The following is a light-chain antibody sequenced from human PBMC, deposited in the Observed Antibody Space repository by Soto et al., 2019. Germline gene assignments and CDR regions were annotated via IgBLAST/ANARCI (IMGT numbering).Light chain of an antibody. J-gene: IGKJ1*01. CDR3: QQYYSTPTWT. Sequence: DIGMTQSPDSLAVSLGERATINCKSSQSVLYSSNNKNYLAWYQQKPGQPPKLLIYWASTRESGVPDRFSGSGSGTDFTLTISSLQAEDVAVYYCQQYYSTPTWTFGQGTKVDIK. CDR1: QSVLYSSNNKNY. CDR2: WAS. V-gene: IGKV4-1*01.